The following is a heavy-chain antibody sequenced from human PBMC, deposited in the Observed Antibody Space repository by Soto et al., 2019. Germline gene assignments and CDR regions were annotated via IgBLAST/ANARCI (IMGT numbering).Heavy chain of an antibody. CDR2: IIPIFGTA. D-gene: IGHD3-22*01. J-gene: IGHJ6*02. Sequence: QVQLVQSGAEVKKPGSSVKVSCKASGGTFSSYAISWVRQAPGQGLEWMGGIIPIFGTANYAQKFQGRVSITADESTSTAYMELSSLRSEDTAVYYCARGSGYYYGGKQPYYYGMDVWGHGTTVTVSS. CDR3: ARGSGYYYGGKQPYYYGMDV. CDR1: GGTFSSYA. V-gene: IGHV1-69*01.